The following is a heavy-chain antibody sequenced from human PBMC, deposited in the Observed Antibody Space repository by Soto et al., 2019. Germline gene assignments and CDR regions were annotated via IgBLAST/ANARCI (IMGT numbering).Heavy chain of an antibody. CDR3: AREAYSSSWYRGNYFDY. V-gene: IGHV4-59*01. CDR1: GGSISSYY. Sequence: ETLSLTCTVSGGSISSYYWSWIRQPPGKGLEWIGYIYYSGSTNYNPSLKSRVTISVDTSKNQFSLKLSSVTAADTAVYYCAREAYSSSWYRGNYFDYWGQGTLVTVSS. J-gene: IGHJ4*02. CDR2: IYYSGST. D-gene: IGHD6-13*01.